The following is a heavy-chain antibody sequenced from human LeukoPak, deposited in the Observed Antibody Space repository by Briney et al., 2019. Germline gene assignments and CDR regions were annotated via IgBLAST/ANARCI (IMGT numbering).Heavy chain of an antibody. J-gene: IGHJ4*02. CDR2: IYSEDYNT. CDR3: ARLGGSDYCVSTTCHFDY. V-gene: IGHV5-51*01. CDR1: GYSFTCYW. Sequence: GESLKISCQGSGYSFTCYWIGWVRQLPGKGLEWMGLIYSEDYNTKYSPSFQGQVTISVDKSISTAYLQWNSLKASDTAMYYCARLGGSDYCVSTTCHFDYWGQGTPVTVSS. D-gene: IGHD2-2*01.